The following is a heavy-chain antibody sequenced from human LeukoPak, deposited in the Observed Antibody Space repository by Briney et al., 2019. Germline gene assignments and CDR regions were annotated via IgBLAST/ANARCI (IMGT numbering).Heavy chain of an antibody. V-gene: IGHV5-51*01. CDR3: ARGSFDNWNYVATFDY. Sequence: GESLKISCKGSGYSFTSYWIGWVRQMPGKGLGWMGIIYPGDSDTRYSPSFQGQVTISADKSISTAYLQWSSLKASDTAMYYCARGSFDNWNYVATFDYWGQGTLVTVSS. J-gene: IGHJ4*02. CDR1: GYSFTSYW. D-gene: IGHD1-7*01. CDR2: IYPGDSDT.